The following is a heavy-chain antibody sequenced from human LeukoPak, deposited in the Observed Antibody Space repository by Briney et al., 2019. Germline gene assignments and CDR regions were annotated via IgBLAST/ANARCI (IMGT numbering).Heavy chain of an antibody. CDR2: IYYSGST. CDR3: ASRSVAGLDAFDI. Sequence: SETLSLTCTVSGGSISSSSYYWGWLRQPPGKGLEWIGSIYYSGSTYYNPSLKSRVTISVDTSKNQFSLKLSSVTAADTAVYYCASRSVAGLDAFDIWGQGTMVTVSS. CDR1: GGSISSSSYY. J-gene: IGHJ3*02. V-gene: IGHV4-39*01. D-gene: IGHD6-19*01.